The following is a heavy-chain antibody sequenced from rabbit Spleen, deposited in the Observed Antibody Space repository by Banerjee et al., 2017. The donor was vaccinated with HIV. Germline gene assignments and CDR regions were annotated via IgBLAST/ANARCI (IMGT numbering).Heavy chain of an antibody. J-gene: IGHJ4*01. CDR3: ARDLGGGAGLQFEL. Sequence: QSLEESGGDLVKPGASLTLTCTASGFSFSVSSYMCWVRQAPGKGLEWIACIVSGSGRTYYASWAKGRFPITRSTRLNPVTLQLTSLTAADTAPYFCARDLGGGAGLQFELWGPGPLVTVS. D-gene: IGHD3-1*01. CDR1: GFSFSVSSY. CDR2: IVSGSGRT. V-gene: IGHV1S40*01.